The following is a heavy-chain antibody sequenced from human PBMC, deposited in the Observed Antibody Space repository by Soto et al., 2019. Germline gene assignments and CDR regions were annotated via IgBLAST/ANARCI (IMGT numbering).Heavy chain of an antibody. CDR3: ARGSGGSSYYYYGMDV. J-gene: IGHJ6*02. V-gene: IGHV1-69*13. CDR2: IIPILGTA. CDR1: GGTFSSYA. D-gene: IGHD2-15*01. Sequence: SVKVSCKASGGTFSSYAINWVRQAPGQGLEWMGGIIPILGTANYAQKFQGRVTITADESTSTAYMELSSLRSEDTAVYYCARGSGGSSYYYYGMDVWGQGTTVTVSS.